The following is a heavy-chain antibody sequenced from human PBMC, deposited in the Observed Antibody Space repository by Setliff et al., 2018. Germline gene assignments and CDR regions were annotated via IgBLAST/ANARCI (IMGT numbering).Heavy chain of an antibody. Sequence: KSGGSLRLSCAASGFTFSNAWMSWVRQVPGKGLEWVGRFKSKSDGGTADYAAPVKGRFTISRDNSKNALSLQMNSLRAEDTAVYYCAKHGAYNDFLTGYNFYYDMDVWGQGTTVTVSS. D-gene: IGHD3-9*01. V-gene: IGHV3-15*01. J-gene: IGHJ6*02. CDR2: FKSKSDGGTA. CDR1: GFTFSNAW. CDR3: AKHGAYNDFLTGYNFYYDMDV.